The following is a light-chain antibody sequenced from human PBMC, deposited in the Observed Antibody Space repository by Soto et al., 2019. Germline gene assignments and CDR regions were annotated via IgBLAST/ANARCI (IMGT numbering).Light chain of an antibody. V-gene: IGLV2-8*01. CDR2: EVN. Sequence: QSVLTQPPSASGSPGQWVTISCTGTSSDVGGYNFVSWYQQYPGKVPKLMVYEVNKRPSGVPDRFSGSKSGNTASLTVSGLQAEDEANYYCTSYAGGNNVFGTGTKLTVL. CDR3: TSYAGGNNV. CDR1: SSDVGGYNF. J-gene: IGLJ1*01.